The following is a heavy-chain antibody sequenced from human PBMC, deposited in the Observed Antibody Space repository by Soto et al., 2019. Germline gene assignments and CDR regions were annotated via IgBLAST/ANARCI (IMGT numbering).Heavy chain of an antibody. V-gene: IGHV4-34*01. CDR3: ASENYDILTGYRRFDP. Sequence: SATLHLTYAVYGGSFIGYYWSWIRQPPGKGLEWIGEINHSGSTNYNPSLKSRVTISVDTSKNQFSLKLSSVTAADTAVYYCASENYDILTGYRRFDPRGQGTLVTVSS. D-gene: IGHD3-9*01. CDR2: INHSGST. J-gene: IGHJ5*02. CDR1: GGSFIGYY.